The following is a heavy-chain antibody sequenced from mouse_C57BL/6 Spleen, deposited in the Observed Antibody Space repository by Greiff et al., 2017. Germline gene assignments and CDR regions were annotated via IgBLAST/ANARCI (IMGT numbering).Heavy chain of an antibody. CDR1: GYTFTSYG. D-gene: IGHD1-1*01. CDR2: IYPRSGNT. J-gene: IGHJ4*01. Sequence: QVQLKQSGAELARPGASVKLSCKASGYTFTSYGISWVNQRPGQGLEWIGEIYPRSGNTYYNEKFKGKATLTADKSSSTAYMELRSLTSEDSAVYFWARAPKVVPSYAMGDGGKGISVTAAS. V-gene: IGHV1-81*01. CDR3: ARAPKVVPSYAMGD.